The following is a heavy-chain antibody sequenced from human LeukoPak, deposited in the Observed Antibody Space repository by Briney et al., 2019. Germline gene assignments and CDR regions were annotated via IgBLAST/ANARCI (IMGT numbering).Heavy chain of an antibody. D-gene: IGHD3-22*01. Sequence: SETLSLTCTVSGGSTNTYYWTWIRQPAGRGLEWIGLIYTSGSTSYNPSLKSRVTMSVDTSKNQFSLKLSSVTAADTAVYYCARGGRYYDSSGYRAYAIDIWGQGTMVTVSS. J-gene: IGHJ3*02. CDR3: ARGGRYYDSSGYRAYAIDI. CDR2: IYTSGST. V-gene: IGHV4-4*07. CDR1: GGSTNTYY.